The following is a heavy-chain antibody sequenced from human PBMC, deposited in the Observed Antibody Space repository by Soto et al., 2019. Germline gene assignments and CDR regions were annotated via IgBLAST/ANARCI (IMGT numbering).Heavy chain of an antibody. CDR2: INRDGSEE. Sequence: XGAMRLSCLAAGVTVSGYWMRWFRQAPGKGLEWVANINRDGSEEHYVDSVKGRFTISRDNAKNSVYLQRDSLRGDDSAVYYCARDPGPRSASTRGLGWFDPWGERNLVTVSS. J-gene: IGHJ5*02. V-gene: IGHV3-7*03. CDR3: ARDPGPRSASTRGLGWFDP. CDR1: GVTVSGYW. D-gene: IGHD2-2*01.